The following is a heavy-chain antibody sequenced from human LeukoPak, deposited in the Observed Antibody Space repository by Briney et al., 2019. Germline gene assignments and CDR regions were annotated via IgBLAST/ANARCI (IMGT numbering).Heavy chain of an antibody. CDR3: ATSRTFDY. D-gene: IGHD1-1*01. Sequence: GGSLRLSCAASGFTFSSYAMSWVRQAPGKGLVWVSRINSDGSTTSYADSVKGRFTISRDNTKNTLYLQMNSLRAEDTAMYYCATSRTFDYWGQGTLVTVSS. CDR2: INSDGSTT. CDR1: GFTFSSYA. J-gene: IGHJ4*02. V-gene: IGHV3-74*01.